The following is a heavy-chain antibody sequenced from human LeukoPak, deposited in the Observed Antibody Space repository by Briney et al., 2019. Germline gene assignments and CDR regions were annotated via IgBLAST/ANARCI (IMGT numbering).Heavy chain of an antibody. D-gene: IGHD3-22*01. CDR1: GYSFANYW. V-gene: IGHV5-51*01. Sequence: PGESLKISFKGSGYSFANYWIGWVRQIPGKGLVLMGIIYPDDSHTRYNPSFQGQVTISADTSISTAYLQWSSLKASDTAMYYRARFANGSDYFPGHYWGQGTLVTVSS. CDR3: ARFANGSDYFPGHY. J-gene: IGHJ4*02. CDR2: IYPDDSHT.